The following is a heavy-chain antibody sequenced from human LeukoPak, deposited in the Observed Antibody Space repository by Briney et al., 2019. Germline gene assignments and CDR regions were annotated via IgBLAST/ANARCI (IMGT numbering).Heavy chain of an antibody. J-gene: IGHJ5*02. D-gene: IGHD3-10*01. V-gene: IGHV3-23*01. CDR2: ISGSGGST. CDR1: GFTFSSYA. CDR3: TKVIAGSGSYLFDP. Sequence: GGSLRLSCAASGFTFSSYAMSWVRQAPGKGLEWASAISGSGGSTYYADSVKGRFTISRDNSTNTLYLQMNSLRAEVTAVYYCTKVIAGSGSYLFDPWGQGTLVTVSS.